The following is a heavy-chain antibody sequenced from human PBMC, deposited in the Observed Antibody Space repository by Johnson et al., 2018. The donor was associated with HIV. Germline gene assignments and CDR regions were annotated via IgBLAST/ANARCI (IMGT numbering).Heavy chain of an antibody. D-gene: IGHD1-26*01. CDR3: ARGSYDGDAFDL. J-gene: IGHJ3*01. V-gene: IGHV3-23*04. CDR2: ISGGGGST. Sequence: VQLVESGGGLVQPGGSLRLSCAASGFTFSTYAMSWVRQAPGRGLEWVSAISGGGGSTYYADSVKGRFTISRDNSKSTLYLQMNSLRAEDTAVYYCARGSYDGDAFDLWGQGTMVTVSS. CDR1: GFTFSTYA.